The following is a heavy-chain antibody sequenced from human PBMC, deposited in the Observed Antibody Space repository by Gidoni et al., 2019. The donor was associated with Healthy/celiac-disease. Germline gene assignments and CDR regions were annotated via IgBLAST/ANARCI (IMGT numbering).Heavy chain of an antibody. J-gene: IGHJ4*02. CDR2: IYYSGST. CDR1: GGSIRSSSYY. V-gene: IGHV4-39*01. D-gene: IGHD6-13*01. CDR3: ARRTAAAGISY. Sequence: QLQLQESGPGLVKPSETLSLTCTVTGGSIRSSSYYLGWIRQPPGKGLEWIGSIYYSGSTYYNPSLKSRVTISVDTSKNQFSLKLSSVTAADTAVYYCARRTAAAGISYWGQGTLVTVSS.